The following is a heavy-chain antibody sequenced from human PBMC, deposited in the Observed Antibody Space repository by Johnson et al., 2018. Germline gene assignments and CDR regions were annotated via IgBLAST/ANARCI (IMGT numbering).Heavy chain of an antibody. Sequence: QVQLVQSGGGVVQPGRSLRLSCAASGFTFSSYGMHWVRQAPGKGLEWVAVIWYDGSNKYYAASVKGRFTISRDNSKNTLYLQMNSLRAEDTAGYYCARDYGWLVRAAYYYYYYGMDGWGQGTTVTVSS. CDR3: ARDYGWLVRAAYYYYYYGMDG. CDR1: GFTFSSYG. D-gene: IGHD6-19*01. V-gene: IGHV3-33*01. J-gene: IGHJ6*02. CDR2: IWYDGSNK.